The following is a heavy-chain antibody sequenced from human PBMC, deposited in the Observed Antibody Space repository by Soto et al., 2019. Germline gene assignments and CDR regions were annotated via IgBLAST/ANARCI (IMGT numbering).Heavy chain of an antibody. CDR2: ISGSGGST. J-gene: IGHJ4*02. CDR3: AKDNGDYDFWSGYSSGGTPYYFDY. V-gene: IGHV3-23*01. Sequence: GGSLRLSCAASGFTFSSYAMSWVRKAPGKGLEWVSAISGSGGSTYYADSVKGRFTISRDNSQNTLYLQMNSLRAEDTAVYYCAKDNGDYDFWSGYSSGGTPYYFDYWGQGTLVTVSS. D-gene: IGHD3-3*01. CDR1: GFTFSSYA.